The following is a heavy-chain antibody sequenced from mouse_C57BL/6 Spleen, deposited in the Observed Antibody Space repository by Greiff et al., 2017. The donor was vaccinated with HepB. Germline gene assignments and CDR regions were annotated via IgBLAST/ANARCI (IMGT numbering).Heavy chain of an antibody. J-gene: IGHJ4*01. V-gene: IGHV1-69*01. CDR2: IDPSDSYT. CDR1: GYTFTSYW. CDR3: AREITGTFMDY. D-gene: IGHD4-1*01. Sequence: QVQLQQPGAELVMPGASVKLSCKASGYTFTSYWMHWVKQRPGQGLEWIGEIDPSDSYTNYNQKFKGKSTLTVDKSSSTAYMQLSSLTSEDSAVYYCAREITGTFMDYWGQGTSVTVSS.